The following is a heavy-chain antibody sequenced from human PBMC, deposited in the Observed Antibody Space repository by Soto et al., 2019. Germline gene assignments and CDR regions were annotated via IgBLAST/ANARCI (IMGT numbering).Heavy chain of an antibody. CDR2: ISGSGGST. CDR3: AKDTVDGYCSGGSCQYVFYYFDY. J-gene: IGHJ4*02. V-gene: IGHV3-23*01. Sequence: PGGSLRLSCAASGFTFSSYAMSWVRQAPGKGLEWVSAISGSGGSTYYADSVKGRFTISRDNSKNTLYLQMNSLRAEDTAVYYCAKDTVDGYCSGGSCQYVFYYFDYWGQGTLVTVSS. CDR1: GFTFSSYA. D-gene: IGHD2-15*01.